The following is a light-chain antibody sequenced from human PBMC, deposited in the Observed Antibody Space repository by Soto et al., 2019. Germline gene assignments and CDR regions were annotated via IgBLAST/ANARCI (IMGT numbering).Light chain of an antibody. V-gene: IGKV3-20*01. CDR3: QFYGRSLIP. CDR2: GVY. CDR1: QIIKTFY. J-gene: IGKJ5*01. Sequence: IVLTQSPDTLSLSPGDTATLSCRASQIIKTFYFGWYQQKPGQSPRLLIYGVYSRATGTPERLSGSGSGTDCTLTLSRLEPEDSAVYYCQFYGRSLIPFGQGTRLEIK.